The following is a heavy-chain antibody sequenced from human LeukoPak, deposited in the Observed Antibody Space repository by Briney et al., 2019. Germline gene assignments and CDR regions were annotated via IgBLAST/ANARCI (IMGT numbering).Heavy chain of an antibody. D-gene: IGHD7-27*01. CDR3: ARTDLTGGGFRYWCFDL. CDR2: ISAYNGHT. CDR1: GYTFTSYG. V-gene: IGHV1-18*01. J-gene: IGHJ2*01. Sequence: ASVKVSCKASGYTFTSYGISWVRQAPGQGLEWMGWISAYNGHTNYAQNLQGRVTMTTDTSTSTVYMELRSLRSDDTAVYYCARTDLTGGGFRYWCFDLWGRGTLVTVSS.